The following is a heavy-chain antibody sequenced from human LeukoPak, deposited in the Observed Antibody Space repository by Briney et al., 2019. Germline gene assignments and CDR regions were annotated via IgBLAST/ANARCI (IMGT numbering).Heavy chain of an antibody. Sequence: SQTLSLTCTVSGGSISSGGYYWSWIRQHPGKGLEWIGYIYHSGSTYYNPSLKSRVTISVDRSKNQFSLKLSSVTAADTAVYYCARVDSSGYYDADAFDIWGQGTMVTVSS. CDR2: IYHSGST. CDR1: GGSISSGGYY. V-gene: IGHV4-30-2*01. J-gene: IGHJ3*02. D-gene: IGHD3-22*01. CDR3: ARVDSSGYYDADAFDI.